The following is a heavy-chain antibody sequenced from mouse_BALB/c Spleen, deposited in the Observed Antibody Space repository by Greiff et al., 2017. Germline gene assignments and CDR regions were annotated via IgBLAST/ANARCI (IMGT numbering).Heavy chain of an antibody. CDR1: GFDFSRYW. Sequence: EVKLMESGGGLVQPGGSLKLSCAASGFDFSRYWMSWVRQAPGKGLEWIGEINPDSSTINYTPSLKDKFIISRDNAKNTLYLQMSKVRSEDTALYYCARGYGNFFWYFDVWGAGTTVTVSS. V-gene: IGHV4-1*02. CDR2: INPDSSTI. D-gene: IGHD2-1*01. J-gene: IGHJ1*01. CDR3: ARGYGNFFWYFDV.